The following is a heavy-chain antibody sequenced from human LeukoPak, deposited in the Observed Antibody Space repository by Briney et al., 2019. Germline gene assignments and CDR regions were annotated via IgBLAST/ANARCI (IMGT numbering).Heavy chain of an antibody. D-gene: IGHD1-26*01. CDR1: GYTFTSYY. V-gene: IGHV1-2*02. J-gene: IGHJ6*03. CDR2: INPNSGGT. Sequence: ASVKVSCTASGYTFTSYYMHWVRQAPGQGLEGMGWINPNSGGTNYAQKFQGRVTMTRDTSISTAYMELSRLRSDDTAVYYCAREGLELDYYYSMDVWGKGTTVTVSS. CDR3: AREGLELDYYYSMDV.